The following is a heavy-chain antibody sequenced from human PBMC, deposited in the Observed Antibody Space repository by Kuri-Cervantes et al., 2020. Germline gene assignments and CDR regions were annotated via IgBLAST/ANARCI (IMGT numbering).Heavy chain of an antibody. CDR2: INPSGGST. J-gene: IGHJ4*02. CDR1: GYTFTSYY. D-gene: IGHD3-3*01. Sequence: ASVKVSCKASGYTFTSYYMHWVRQAPGQGLEWMGIINPSGGSTSYAQKFQGRVTMTRDTSTSTVSMELSSLRSADTAVYYCARDGIRGTIFGVVINPYVYWGQGTLVTVSS. V-gene: IGHV1-46*01. CDR3: ARDGIRGTIFGVVINPYVY.